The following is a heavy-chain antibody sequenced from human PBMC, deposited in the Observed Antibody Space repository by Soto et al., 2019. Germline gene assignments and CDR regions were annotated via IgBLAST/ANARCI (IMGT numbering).Heavy chain of an antibody. Sequence: GGSLRLSGAASGSTFSSFSMNWVRRAPGKGLEWVSSISSSSYIYYADSVKGRFTISRDNAKNSLYLQMNSLRAEDTAVYYCARDQYSRWSYYYYYYGMDVWGQGTTVTVSS. CDR2: ISSSSYI. D-gene: IGHD5-12*01. CDR3: ARDQYSRWSYYYYYYGMDV. J-gene: IGHJ6*02. CDR1: GSTFSSFS. V-gene: IGHV3-21*01.